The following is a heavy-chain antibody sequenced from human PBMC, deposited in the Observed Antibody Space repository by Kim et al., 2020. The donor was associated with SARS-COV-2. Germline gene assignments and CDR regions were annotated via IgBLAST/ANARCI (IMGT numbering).Heavy chain of an antibody. CDR2: INHSGST. Sequence: SETLSLTCAVYGGSFSGYYWSWIRQPPGKGLEWIGEINHSGSTNYNPSLKSRVTISVDTSKNQFSLKLSSVTAADTAVYYCARESYSGSYYDWFDPWGQG. V-gene: IGHV4-34*01. CDR3: ARESYSGSYYDWFDP. CDR1: GGSFSGYY. D-gene: IGHD1-26*01. J-gene: IGHJ5*02.